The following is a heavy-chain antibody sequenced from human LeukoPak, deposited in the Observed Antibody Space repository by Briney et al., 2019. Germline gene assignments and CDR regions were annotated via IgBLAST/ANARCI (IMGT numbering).Heavy chain of an antibody. CDR3: AKDLGYLDY. Sequence: TGGSLRLSCAASGFTFSSYAMHWVRQAPGKGLEWVAVISYDGSNKYYADSVKGRFTISRDNSKNTLYLQMNSLRAEDTAVYYCAKDLGYLDYWGQGTLVTVSS. V-gene: IGHV3-30-3*01. CDR2: ISYDGSNK. CDR1: GFTFSSYA. J-gene: IGHJ4*02. D-gene: IGHD3-10*01.